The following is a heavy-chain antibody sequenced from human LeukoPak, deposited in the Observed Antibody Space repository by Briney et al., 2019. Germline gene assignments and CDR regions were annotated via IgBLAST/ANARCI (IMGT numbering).Heavy chain of an antibody. CDR2: INHSGST. CDR1: GGSFSGYY. Sequence: SETPSLTCGVYGGSFSGYYWSWIRQPPGKGLEWIGEINHSGSTNYNPSLKSRVTISVDTSKNQFSLKLSSVTAADTAVYYCARQNGGNRTSDYWGQGTLVTVSS. D-gene: IGHD4-23*01. CDR3: ARQNGGNRTSDY. V-gene: IGHV4-34*01. J-gene: IGHJ4*02.